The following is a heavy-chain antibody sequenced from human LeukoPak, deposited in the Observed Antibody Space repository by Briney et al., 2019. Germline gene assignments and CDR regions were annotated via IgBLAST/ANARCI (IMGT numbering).Heavy chain of an antibody. D-gene: IGHD3-10*01. CDR3: ARDTRSYYYGSGSYHFDY. CDR1: GGSISSSSYY. CDR2: IYYSGST. V-gene: IGHV4-39*06. J-gene: IGHJ4*02. Sequence: SETLSLTCTVSGGSISSSSYYWGWIRQPPGKGLEWIGSIYYSGSTYYNPSPKSRVTISVDTSKNQFPLKLSSVTAADTAVYYCARDTRSYYYGSGSYHFDYWGQGTLVTVSS.